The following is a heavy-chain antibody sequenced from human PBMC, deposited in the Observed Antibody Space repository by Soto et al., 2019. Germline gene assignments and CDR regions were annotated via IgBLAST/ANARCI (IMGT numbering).Heavy chain of an antibody. CDR2: IYYSGNT. J-gene: IGHJ6*02. CDR3: ARDPTCICSGGSCYSCYGMDV. Sequence: SETLSLTCTVSGGSICDYYWSWIRQPPGTGLEWIGYIYYSGNTDYNPSLKSRVAMSVDTSKHQFSLKLSSVTAADTAVYYCARDPTCICSGGSCYSCYGMDVWGQGTTVT. V-gene: IGHV4-59*01. CDR1: GGSICDYY. D-gene: IGHD2-15*01.